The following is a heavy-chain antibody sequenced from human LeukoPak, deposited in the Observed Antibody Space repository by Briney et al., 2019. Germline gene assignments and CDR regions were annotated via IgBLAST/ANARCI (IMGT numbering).Heavy chain of an antibody. D-gene: IGHD3-22*01. J-gene: IGHJ3*02. Sequence: PGGSLRLSCAASGFTFSSYSMNWVRQAPGKGLEWVSSISSSSSYIYYADSVKGRFTISRDNAKNSLYLQMNSLRAEDTAVYYCARVRYYDSSGLPDVFDIWGQGTMVTVSS. V-gene: IGHV3-21*01. CDR2: ISSSSSYI. CDR3: ARVRYYDSSGLPDVFDI. CDR1: GFTFSSYS.